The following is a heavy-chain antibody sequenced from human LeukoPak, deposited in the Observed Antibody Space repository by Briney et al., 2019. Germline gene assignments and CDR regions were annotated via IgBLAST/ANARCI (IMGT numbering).Heavy chain of an antibody. CDR1: GGTFSSYA. D-gene: IGHD3-22*01. V-gene: IGHV1-69*13. Sequence: VASVKVSCKASGGTFSSYAISWVRQAPGQGLEWMGGIIPIFGTANYAQKFQGRVTITAVESTSSAYMELSSLRSEDTAVYYCARDWGYYDSSGLHYFDYWGQGTLVTVSS. CDR3: ARDWGYYDSSGLHYFDY. J-gene: IGHJ4*02. CDR2: IIPIFGTA.